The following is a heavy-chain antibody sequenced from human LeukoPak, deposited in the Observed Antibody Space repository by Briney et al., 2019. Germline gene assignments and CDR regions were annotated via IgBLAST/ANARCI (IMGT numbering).Heavy chain of an antibody. CDR1: GFTFSSYG. CDR2: IWYDGSNK. V-gene: IGHV3-30*02. J-gene: IGHJ4*02. Sequence: GGSLRLSCAASGFTFSSYGMHWVRQAPGKGLEWVAVIWYDGSNKYYADSVKGRFTISRDNSKNTLYLQMNSLRAEDTAVYYCAKDLMGFAGYFDYWGQGTLVTISS. D-gene: IGHD2-8*01. CDR3: AKDLMGFAGYFDY.